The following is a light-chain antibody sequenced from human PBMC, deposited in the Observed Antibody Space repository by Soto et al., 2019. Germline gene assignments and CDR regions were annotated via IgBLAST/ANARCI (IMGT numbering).Light chain of an antibody. CDR3: QQYGSSRA. CDR2: GAS. J-gene: IGKJ1*01. V-gene: IGKV3-20*01. Sequence: EIVLTLSPGTLSLSPGEGATLSCRVSQSVSSRYLAWYQQKPGQAPRLLIYGASSRATGIPERFSGSGSGTDFTLTISRLEPEDFAVYYCQQYGSSRAFGQGTKVELK. CDR1: QSVSSRY.